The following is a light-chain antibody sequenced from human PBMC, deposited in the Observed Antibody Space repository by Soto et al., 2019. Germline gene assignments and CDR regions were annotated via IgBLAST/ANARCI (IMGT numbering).Light chain of an antibody. CDR3: QQYERYPMT. V-gene: IGKV1-5*03. Sequence: DSQMTQYPSTLSASVGDRVTITCRASQSISSWLAWYQQKPGKAPKLLISKASTLQSGVPPRFSVSGYGTEFTLTISSLQPDDFATYYCQQYERYPMTFGGGTKVEIK. CDR2: KAS. CDR1: QSISSW. J-gene: IGKJ4*01.